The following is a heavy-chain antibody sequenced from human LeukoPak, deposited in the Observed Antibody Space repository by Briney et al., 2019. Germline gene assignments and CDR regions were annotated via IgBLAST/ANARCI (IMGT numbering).Heavy chain of an antibody. J-gene: IGHJ4*01. Sequence: PGGALRLSCAVSGFTFSSYWMNWVRQAPGKGLERVASIRQDGGEKSYVDSVKGRFTISRDNTKNSLYLQINSLRAEDTAVYYCARDGTAAGLYFDLWGQGTLVTVPS. CDR2: IRQDGGEK. CDR3: ARDGTAAGLYFDL. D-gene: IGHD6-13*01. CDR1: GFTFSSYW. V-gene: IGHV3-7*01.